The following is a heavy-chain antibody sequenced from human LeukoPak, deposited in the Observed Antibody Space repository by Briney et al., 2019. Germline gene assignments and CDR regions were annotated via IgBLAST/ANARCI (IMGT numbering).Heavy chain of an antibody. Sequence: GESLKISCKGSGYSFTSYWIGWVRQMPGKGLEWMGIIYPGDSDTRYSPSFQGQVTISADKSISTAYLQWSSLKASDTAMYYCARHLSTTIRSGAFDIWGQGTMVTVSS. D-gene: IGHD3-3*01. CDR1: GYSFTSYW. V-gene: IGHV5-51*01. J-gene: IGHJ3*02. CDR2: IYPGDSDT. CDR3: ARHLSTTIRSGAFDI.